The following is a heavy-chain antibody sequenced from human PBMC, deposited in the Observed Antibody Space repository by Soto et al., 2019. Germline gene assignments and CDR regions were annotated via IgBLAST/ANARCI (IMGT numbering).Heavy chain of an antibody. CDR3: ARDLSPSSGNYYPVGY. V-gene: IGHV4-31*03. J-gene: IGHJ4*02. Sequence: SETLSLTCTVSGGSISSGGYYWSCIRQHPGKGLEWIGYIYYIGSTYYSPSLKSRVTISVDTSKNQFSLKLSSVTAADTAVYYCARDLSPSSGNYYPVGYWGQGTLVTVSS. CDR1: GGSISSGGYY. D-gene: IGHD1-26*01. CDR2: IYYIGST.